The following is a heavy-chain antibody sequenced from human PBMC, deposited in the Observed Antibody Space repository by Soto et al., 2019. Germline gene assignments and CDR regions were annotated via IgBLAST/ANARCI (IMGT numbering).Heavy chain of an antibody. J-gene: IGHJ4*02. Sequence: QVQLVESGGGVVQPGRSLRLSCAASGFTFSNYAMHWVRQAPGKGLEWVAVISYDGSNTYYADSVKGRFTISRDTSKNTLYRQMNGLRPEDTAVYSCARSNRAHYGAKHWGQGTLGTVSS. V-gene: IGHV3-30-3*01. CDR3: ARSNRAHYGAKH. D-gene: IGHD4-17*01. CDR2: ISYDGSNT. CDR1: GFTFSNYA.